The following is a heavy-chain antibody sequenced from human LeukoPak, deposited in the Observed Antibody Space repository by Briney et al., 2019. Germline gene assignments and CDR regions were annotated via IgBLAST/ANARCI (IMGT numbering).Heavy chain of an antibody. CDR3: ARISPRQQLVDDAFHI. D-gene: IGHD6-13*01. V-gene: IGHV1-18*01. CDR1: GYTFTSYG. J-gene: IGHJ3*02. Sequence: GASVKVSCKASGYTFTSYGISWVRQAPGQGLECMGWISAYNGNTNYAQKLQGRVTMTTDTSTSTAYMELRSLRSDDTAVYYCARISPRQQLVDDAFHIWGQGTMVTVSS. CDR2: ISAYNGNT.